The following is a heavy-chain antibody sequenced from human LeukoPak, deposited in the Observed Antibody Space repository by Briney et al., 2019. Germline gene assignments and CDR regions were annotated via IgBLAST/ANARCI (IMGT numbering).Heavy chain of an antibody. CDR2: IKQDGSEK. Sequence: ETLSLTCAVYGGSFSGYYWSWIRQPPGKGLEWVANIKQDGSEKYYVDSVKGRFTISRDNAKNSLYLQMNSLRAEDTAVYYCTRDPRRLDYWGQGTLVTVSS. J-gene: IGHJ4*02. CDR3: TRDPRRLDY. V-gene: IGHV3-7*03. CDR1: GGSFSGYY.